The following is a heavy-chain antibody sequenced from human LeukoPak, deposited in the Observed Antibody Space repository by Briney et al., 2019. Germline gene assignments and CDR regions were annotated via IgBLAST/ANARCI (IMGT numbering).Heavy chain of an antibody. D-gene: IGHD2-15*01. J-gene: IGHJ4*02. Sequence: GGSLRLSCSASGFNFNKYWMHWVRQAPGKGLEWVSSISDNSKSIYYADSVKGRFTISRDNAENSLYLQMNSLRAEDTAVYYCARGYSALFDYWGQGTLVTVSS. CDR3: ARGYSALFDY. V-gene: IGHV3-21*01. CDR1: GFNFNKYW. CDR2: ISDNSKSI.